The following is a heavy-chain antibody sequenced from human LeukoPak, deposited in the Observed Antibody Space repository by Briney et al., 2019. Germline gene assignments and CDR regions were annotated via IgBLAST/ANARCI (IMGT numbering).Heavy chain of an antibody. D-gene: IGHD3/OR15-3a*01. CDR3: ARVADFNQSFDF. CDR2: INPNSGGT. CDR1: GYTFTGYY. Sequence: DSVKVSCKASGYTFTGYYLHWVRQAPGQGLEWMGWINPNSGGTNHAQTFQGRVTMTRDTSISTAYMELSTLRSDDTAVYYCARVADFNQSFDFWGQGTLVIVS. V-gene: IGHV1-2*02. J-gene: IGHJ4*02.